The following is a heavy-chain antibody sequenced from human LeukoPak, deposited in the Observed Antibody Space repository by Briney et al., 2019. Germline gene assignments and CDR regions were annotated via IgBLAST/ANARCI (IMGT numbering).Heavy chain of an antibody. CDR1: GFTFSSYW. Sequence: PGGSLRLSRAASGFTFSSYWMHWVRQAPGKGLVWVSRINSDGSSTSYADSVKGRFTISRDNAKNTLYLQMNSLRAEDTAVYYCARGYYDFWSGYLDYWGQGTLVTVSS. J-gene: IGHJ4*02. D-gene: IGHD3-3*01. CDR3: ARGYYDFWSGYLDY. V-gene: IGHV3-74*01. CDR2: INSDGSST.